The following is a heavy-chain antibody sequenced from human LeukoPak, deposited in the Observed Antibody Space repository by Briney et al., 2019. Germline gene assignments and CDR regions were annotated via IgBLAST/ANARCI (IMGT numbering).Heavy chain of an antibody. D-gene: IGHD2/OR15-2a*01. V-gene: IGHV3-23*01. J-gene: IGHJ6*02. CDR2: ISGSGGST. Sequence: PAGGSLRLSCAASGFTFSSYAMSWVRQAPGKGLEWVSAISGSGGSTYYADSVKGRFTISRDNSKNTLYLQMNSLRAEDTAVYYCARGQFFYGWGMDVWGQGTTVTVS. CDR1: GFTFSSYA. CDR3: ARGQFFYGWGMDV.